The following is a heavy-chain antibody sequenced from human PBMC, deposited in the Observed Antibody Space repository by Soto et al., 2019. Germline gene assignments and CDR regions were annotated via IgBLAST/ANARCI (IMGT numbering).Heavy chain of an antibody. V-gene: IGHV3-23*01. CDR2: ISGSGGRS. CDR3: AKAYRVWSSEQPYYFDY. D-gene: IGHD3-16*01. Sequence: EVQLLDSGGGLVQPGGSLRLSCAASGFTFSNYAMTWVRQGPGKGLEWVSGISGSGGRSYYADSVKGRFTISRDNSKSTLYLQMNSLRAEDTAVYYCAKAYRVWSSEQPYYFDYWGQGTLVTVSS. J-gene: IGHJ4*02. CDR1: GFTFSNYA.